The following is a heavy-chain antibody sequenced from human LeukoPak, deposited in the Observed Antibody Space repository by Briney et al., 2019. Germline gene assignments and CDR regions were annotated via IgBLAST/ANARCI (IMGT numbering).Heavy chain of an antibody. V-gene: IGHV3-30*03. CDR2: VSDNGGLK. J-gene: IGHJ4*02. CDR3: ARRRDSGSLQHFDY. Sequence: GGSLRLSCAASGFTLSRHGMHWVRQAPGRGLEWLAVVSDNGGLKYYSDSVKGRFTISRDNSKSTLNLQMNSLRGDDTAVYYCARRRDSGSLQHFDYWGQGTLVTVSS. D-gene: IGHD1-26*01. CDR1: GFTLSRHG.